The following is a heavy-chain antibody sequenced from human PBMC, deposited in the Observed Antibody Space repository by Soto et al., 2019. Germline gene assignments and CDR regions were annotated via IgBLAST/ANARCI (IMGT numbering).Heavy chain of an antibody. CDR1: GYPVTAYY. CDR2: INPATGAA. Sequence: QLHLVQSGAVVKKPGASVTVSCSASGYPVTAYYMHWVRQAPGRGLEWMGGINPATGAAKYTQTFQGRVTITGDPSTSTVFMELSGLTSEDTAVFYCARGGGVGVAGSAAFDMWGQGTVVTVSS. J-gene: IGHJ3*02. V-gene: IGHV1-2*02. CDR3: ARGGGVGVAGSAAFDM. D-gene: IGHD3-3*01.